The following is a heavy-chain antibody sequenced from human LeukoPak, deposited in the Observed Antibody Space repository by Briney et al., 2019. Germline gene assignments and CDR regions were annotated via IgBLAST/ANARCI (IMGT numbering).Heavy chain of an antibody. D-gene: IGHD1-1*01. CDR3: ARKVWNDGPLGY. J-gene: IGHJ4*02. Sequence: ASVKVSCKASGYTFTSYAMHWVRQAPGQRLEWMGWINAGNGNTKYSQKFQGRVTITRDTSASTAYMELSSLRSEDTAVYYCARKVWNDGPLGYWGQGTLVTVSS. CDR1: GYTFTSYA. V-gene: IGHV1-3*01. CDR2: INAGNGNT.